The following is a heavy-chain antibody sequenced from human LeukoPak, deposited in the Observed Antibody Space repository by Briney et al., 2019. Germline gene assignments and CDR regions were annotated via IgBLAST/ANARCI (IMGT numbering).Heavy chain of an antibody. D-gene: IGHD1-14*01. CDR3: ASMSEPNDY. CDR1: GGSISSYY. V-gene: IGHV4-59*01. Sequence: SETLSLTCTVSGGSISSYYWSWIRQPPGKGLEWIGYIYYSGSTSYNPSLKSRVTISVDTSKNQFSLKLSSVTAADTGVYYCASMSEPNDYWGQGTLVTVSS. J-gene: IGHJ4*02. CDR2: IYYSGST.